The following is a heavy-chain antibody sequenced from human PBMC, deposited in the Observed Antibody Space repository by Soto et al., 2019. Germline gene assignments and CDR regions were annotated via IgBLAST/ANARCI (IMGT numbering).Heavy chain of an antibody. V-gene: IGHV1-69*01. J-gene: IGHJ4*02. Sequence: QVQLVQSGAEVKKPGSSVKVSCKASGGTFSSYAISWVRQAPGQGLEWMGGIIPIFGTANYAQKFQGRVTITADESTSTDYMELSSLRSEDTAVYYCARMAADYYDSSGYYYPSGYWGQGTLVTVSS. CDR3: ARMAADYYDSSGYYYPSGY. CDR1: GGTFSSYA. CDR2: IIPIFGTA. D-gene: IGHD3-22*01.